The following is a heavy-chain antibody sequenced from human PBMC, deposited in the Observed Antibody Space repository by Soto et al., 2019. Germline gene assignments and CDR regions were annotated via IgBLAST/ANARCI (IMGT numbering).Heavy chain of an antibody. V-gene: IGHV4-39*01. D-gene: IGHD3-22*01. CDR2: ISYSGST. J-gene: IGHJ4*02. CDR1: GDSFSSSVYN. Sequence: PSETLSLTCTVSGDSFSSSVYNWGWIRQSPGKGLEWIGSISYSGSTYYNPSLKSRVTIFVDTSKNQFSLKLSSVTAADTAVYYCERLKSYYFDSSGYYYPFDYWGQGTLVTVSS. CDR3: ERLKSYYFDSSGYYYPFDY.